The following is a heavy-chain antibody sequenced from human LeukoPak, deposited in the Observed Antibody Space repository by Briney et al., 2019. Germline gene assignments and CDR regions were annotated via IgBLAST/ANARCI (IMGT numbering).Heavy chain of an antibody. Sequence: GGSLRLSWAASGFTFDDYAMSWVRQGPGKGLEWVSGINWNGGSTGYADSVKGRFTISRDNAKNSLYLQMNSLRAEDTALYFCARDLSGSDNYWGQGILVSVSS. J-gene: IGHJ4*02. V-gene: IGHV3-20*04. CDR1: GFTFDDYA. D-gene: IGHD1-26*01. CDR3: ARDLSGSDNY. CDR2: INWNGGST.